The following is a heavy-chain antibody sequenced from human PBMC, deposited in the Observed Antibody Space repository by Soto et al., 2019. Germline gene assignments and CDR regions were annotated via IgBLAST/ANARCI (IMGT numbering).Heavy chain of an antibody. CDR3: ARGAPNTYRKDHKYFAY. V-gene: IGHV4-59*01. CDR2: IYYRGST. J-gene: IGHJ4*01. Sequence: QVQLQESGPGLVKPSETLSLTCTVSGGSISSYYWSWIRQPPGKGLEWIGYIYYRGSTNYNPSLKSRVTISVDTSKNQFSLNLSSVTAADTAVYYCARGAPNTYRKDHKYFAYCGHGTLVAVSS. CDR1: GGSISSYY. D-gene: IGHD2-15*01.